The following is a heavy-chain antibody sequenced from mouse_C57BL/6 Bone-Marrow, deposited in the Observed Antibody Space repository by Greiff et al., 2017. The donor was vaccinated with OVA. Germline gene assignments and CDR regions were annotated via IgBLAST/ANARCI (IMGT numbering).Heavy chain of an antibody. CDR3: ARSYYDYAFDY. Sequence: QVQLQQSGAELVRPGTSVKVSCKASGYAFTNYLIEWVKQRPGQGLEWIGVINPGSGGTNYNEKFKGKATLTADKSSSTAYMQLSSLTSEDSAVYCCARSYYDYAFDYWGQGTTLTVSS. CDR2: INPGSGGT. D-gene: IGHD2-4*01. J-gene: IGHJ2*01. CDR1: GYAFTNYL. V-gene: IGHV1-54*01.